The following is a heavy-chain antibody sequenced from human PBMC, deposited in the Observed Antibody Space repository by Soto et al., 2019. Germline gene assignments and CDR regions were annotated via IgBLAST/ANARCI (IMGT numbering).Heavy chain of an antibody. CDR1: GFIVSNNY. CDR2: IYVCGGT. D-gene: IGHD5-12*01. CDR3: AKDLSGYDFGGYFGS. J-gene: IGHJ4*02. V-gene: IGHV3-66*01. Sequence: GGSLRLSCAASGFIVSNNYMSWVRQAPGKGLEWVSVIYVCGGTYYADSVKGRFTISRDNSKNTLHLQMNSLRVEDTVLYYCAKDLSGYDFGGYFGSWGQGTPVTVSS.